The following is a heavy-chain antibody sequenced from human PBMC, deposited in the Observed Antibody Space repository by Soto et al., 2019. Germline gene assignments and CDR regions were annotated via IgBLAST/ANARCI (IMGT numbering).Heavy chain of an antibody. J-gene: IGHJ4*02. CDR1: GGSFSGYY. V-gene: IGHV4-34*01. CDR3: ARDKIIGLFDY. CDR2: INHSGST. Sequence: QVQLQQWGAGLLKPSETLSLTCAVYGGSFSGYYWTWIRQPPGTGLEWIGEINHSGSTNYNPSLKSRVTISVDTSKNQFSLKLTSVTPADTAVYYCARDKIIGLFDYWGQGTLVTVSS. D-gene: IGHD2-15*01.